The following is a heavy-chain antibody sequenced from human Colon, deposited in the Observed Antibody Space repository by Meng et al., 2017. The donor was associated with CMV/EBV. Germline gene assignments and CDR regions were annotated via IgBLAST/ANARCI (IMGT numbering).Heavy chain of an antibody. Sequence: QVQLVQSGAEVKKPGAAVKVSCKASGYTFTRYNINWVRQATGQGLEWMGWMNPNSGNTGYAQKFQGRVTMTRNTSISTAYMELSGLRSEDTAVYYCARENSGYDNRRGFDYWGQGTLVTVSS. V-gene: IGHV1-8*01. CDR2: MNPNSGNT. J-gene: IGHJ4*02. CDR3: ARENSGYDNRRGFDY. CDR1: GYTFTRYN. D-gene: IGHD5-12*01.